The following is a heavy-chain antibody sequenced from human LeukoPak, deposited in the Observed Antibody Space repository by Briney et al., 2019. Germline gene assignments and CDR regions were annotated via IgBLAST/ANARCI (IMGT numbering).Heavy chain of an antibody. CDR1: GGSVSDYY. V-gene: IGHV4-59*02. J-gene: IGHJ6*03. CDR2: IYHTGST. D-gene: IGHD3-22*01. CDR3: TRGSIAYYYMDV. Sequence: PSETLSLTCTISGGSVSDYYWSWIRQSPGKGLEWIGYIYHTGSTSYSPSLKSRVTISVDTSKNQFSLKLSSVTAADTAVYYCTRGSIAYYYMDVWGKGTTVTISS.